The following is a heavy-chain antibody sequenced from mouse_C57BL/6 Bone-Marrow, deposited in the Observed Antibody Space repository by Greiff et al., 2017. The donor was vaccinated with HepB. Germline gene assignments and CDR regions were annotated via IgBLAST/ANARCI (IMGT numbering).Heavy chain of an antibody. CDR2: ISDGGSYT. D-gene: IGHD2-3*01. CDR1: GFTFSSYA. CDR3: AGDDGYYAFAY. Sequence: EVHLVESGGGLVKPGGSLKLSCAASGFTFSSYAMSWVRQTPEKRLEWVATISDGGSYTYYPDNVKGRFTISRDNAKNNLYLQMSHLKSEDTAMYYGAGDDGYYAFAYWGQGTLVTVSA. J-gene: IGHJ3*01. V-gene: IGHV5-4*01.